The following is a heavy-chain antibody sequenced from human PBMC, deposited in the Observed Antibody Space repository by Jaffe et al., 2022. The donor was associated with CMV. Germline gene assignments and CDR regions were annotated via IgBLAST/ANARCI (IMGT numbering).Heavy chain of an antibody. V-gene: IGHV4-59*08. Sequence: QVQLQESGPGLVKPSETLSLTCTVSGGSISSYYWSWIRQPPGKGLEWIGYIYYSGSTNYNPSLKSRVTISVDTSKNQFSLKLSSVTAADTAVYYCARSRGSYSSGWYLTPWGQGTLVTVSS. D-gene: IGHD6-19*01. J-gene: IGHJ5*02. CDR3: ARSRGSYSSGWYLTP. CDR1: GGSISSYY. CDR2: IYYSGST.